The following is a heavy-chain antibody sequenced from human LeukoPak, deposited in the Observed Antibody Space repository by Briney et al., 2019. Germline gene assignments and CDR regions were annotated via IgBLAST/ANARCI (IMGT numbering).Heavy chain of an antibody. Sequence: GGSLRLSCAASGFTFSDYYMSWIRQAPGKGLEWVSYISRSGGYISYADSVKGRFTISRDNAKNSLYLQMNSLRAEDTAVYYCAELGITMIGGVWGKGTTVTISS. CDR2: ISRSGGYI. V-gene: IGHV3-11*04. CDR1: GFTFSDYY. D-gene: IGHD3-10*02. CDR3: AELGITMIGGV. J-gene: IGHJ6*04.